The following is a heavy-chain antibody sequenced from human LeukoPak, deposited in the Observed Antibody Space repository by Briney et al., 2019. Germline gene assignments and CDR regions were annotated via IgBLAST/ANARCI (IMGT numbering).Heavy chain of an antibody. Sequence: SDTLSLTCAVSGGSISSGGYSWSWIRQPPGKGLEWIGYIYHSGSTYYNPSLKSRVTISVDRSKNQFSLKLSSVTAADTAVYYCARLVAATGNFDYWGQGTLVTVSS. CDR1: GGSISSGGYS. CDR3: ARLVAATGNFDY. J-gene: IGHJ4*02. D-gene: IGHD6-13*01. V-gene: IGHV4-30-2*01. CDR2: IYHSGST.